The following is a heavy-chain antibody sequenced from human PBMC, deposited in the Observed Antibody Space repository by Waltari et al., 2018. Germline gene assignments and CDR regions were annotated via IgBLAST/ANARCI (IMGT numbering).Heavy chain of an antibody. V-gene: IGHV1-46*01. CDR2: INPSDGTT. Sequence: QVHLAQSGAEVKKPGASVKISCKASGYIFTRYNLHWVRQAPGQGPEWMGIINPSDGTTKYAPKFQGRLTMTSDTSTTTVYMDLSSLRSEDTAMYYCARTMVTTLFDYWGRGTLVTVS. D-gene: IGHD2-21*02. CDR3: ARTMVTTLFDY. CDR1: GYIFTRYN. J-gene: IGHJ4*02.